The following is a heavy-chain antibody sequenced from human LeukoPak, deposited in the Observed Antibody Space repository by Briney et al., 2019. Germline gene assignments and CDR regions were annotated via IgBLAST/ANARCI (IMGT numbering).Heavy chain of an antibody. CDR2: IYSGGST. V-gene: IGHV3-53*01. Sequence: GGSLRLSCAPSGFTVSSNYMSWVRQAPGKGLEWVSVIYSGGSTYYADSVKGRFTISRDNSKNTLYLQMNSLRAEDTAVYYCARARSTPAGFAFDIWGQGTMVTVSS. CDR3: ARARSTPAGFAFDI. J-gene: IGHJ3*02. CDR1: GFTVSSNY.